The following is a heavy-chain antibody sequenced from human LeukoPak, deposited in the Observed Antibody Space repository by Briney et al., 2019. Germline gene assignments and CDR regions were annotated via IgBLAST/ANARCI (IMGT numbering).Heavy chain of an antibody. V-gene: IGHV3-30*02. CDR3: ARDLGQYYDTSDNWFDP. D-gene: IGHD3-22*01. Sequence: PGGSLRLSCAASGFTFNTYGMHWVRQAPGKGLEWVAFIRYDGSYKYYADSVKGRFTISRDNAKNTLNLQMNSLRAEDTAVYYCARDLGQYYDTSDNWFDPWGQGTLVTVSS. CDR1: GFTFNTYG. J-gene: IGHJ5*02. CDR2: IRYDGSYK.